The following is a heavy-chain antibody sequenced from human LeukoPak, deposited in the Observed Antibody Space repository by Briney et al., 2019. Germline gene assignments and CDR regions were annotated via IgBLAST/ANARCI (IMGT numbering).Heavy chain of an antibody. CDR3: ARDVGGTPPYYYYMDV. D-gene: IGHD2-21*02. CDR2: INHSGSA. CDR1: GGSISSANYY. J-gene: IGHJ6*03. V-gene: IGHV4-30-2*01. Sequence: PSETLSLTCTVSGGSISSANYYWNWIRQPPGKGLEWIGYINHSGSAYYSPSLKSRVTISVDRSKNQFSLKLSSVTAADTAVYYCARDVGGTPPYYYYMDVWGEGTTVTVSS.